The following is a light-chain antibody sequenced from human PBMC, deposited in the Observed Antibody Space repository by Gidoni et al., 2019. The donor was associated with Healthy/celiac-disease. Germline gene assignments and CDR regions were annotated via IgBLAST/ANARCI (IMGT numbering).Light chain of an antibody. CDR1: QSLVHGDGNTY. CDR2: KIS. J-gene: IGKJ1*01. Sequence: EMVMTQTPLPSAVTLGQPASISCRSSQSLVHGDGNTYLSWLHQRPGQPPRLLLYKISNRFSGVTDRISGSGAETDFTLKISRVEAEDVGVYYCMQATQFPWTFGQGTKLEFK. V-gene: IGKV2-24*01. CDR3: MQATQFPWT.